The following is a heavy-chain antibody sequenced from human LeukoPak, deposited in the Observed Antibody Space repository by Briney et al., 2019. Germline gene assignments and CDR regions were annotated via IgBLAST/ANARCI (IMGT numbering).Heavy chain of an antibody. CDR1: GGSISGTYY. V-gene: IGHV4-59*08. D-gene: IGHD3-16*01. CDR3: ARRWVYDKRAFDA. Sequence: SETLSLTCSVSGGSISGTYYWSWIRQPPGKGLEWIGYIYYTGTTDSNPSLKSRVTISLDTSKNQFSLNLSSVTAADTAVYYCARRWVYDKRAFDAWGQGTMVTVSS. J-gene: IGHJ3*01. CDR2: IYYTGTT.